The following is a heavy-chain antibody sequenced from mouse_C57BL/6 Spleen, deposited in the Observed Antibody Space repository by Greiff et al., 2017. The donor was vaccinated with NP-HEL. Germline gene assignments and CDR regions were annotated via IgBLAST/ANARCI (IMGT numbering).Heavy chain of an antibody. CDR2: INPYNGGT. CDR3: ARGGKRFAY. J-gene: IGHJ3*01. Sequence: EVQLQQSGPVLVKPGASVKMSCKASGYTFTDYYMNWVKQSHGKSLEWIGVINPYNGGTSYNQKFKGKATLTVDKSSSTAYMELNSLTSEDSAVYYCARGGKRFAYWGQGTLVTVSA. V-gene: IGHV1-19*01. CDR1: GYTFTDYY.